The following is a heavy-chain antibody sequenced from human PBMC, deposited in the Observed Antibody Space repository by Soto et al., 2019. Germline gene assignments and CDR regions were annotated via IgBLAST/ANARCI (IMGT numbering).Heavy chain of an antibody. CDR1: GFTFSSYS. J-gene: IGHJ6*02. Sequence: GGSLRLSCAASGFTFSSYSMNWVRQAPGKGLEWVSSISSSSSYIYYADSVKGRFTISRDNAKNSLYLQMNSLRAEETAVYYWARYVAATARPYYYYGMDVWGQGTTVTVSS. D-gene: IGHD2-15*01. CDR2: ISSSSSYI. V-gene: IGHV3-21*01. CDR3: ARYVAATARPYYYYGMDV.